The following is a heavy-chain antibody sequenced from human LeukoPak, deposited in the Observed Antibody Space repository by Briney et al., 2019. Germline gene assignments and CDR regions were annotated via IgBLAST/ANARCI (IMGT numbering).Heavy chain of an antibody. J-gene: IGHJ4*02. CDR2: INPNNGGA. V-gene: IGHV1-2*06. Sequence: ASVKVSCKASGYTFTGHYLHWVRQAPGQGLEWMGRINPNNGGASYAQKFQGRVTMTRDTSISTAYMELSGLISDDTAVYYCASHLYYYDSSPHPLNFDYWGQGTLVTVSS. D-gene: IGHD3-22*01. CDR1: GYTFTGHY. CDR3: ASHLYYYDSSPHPLNFDY.